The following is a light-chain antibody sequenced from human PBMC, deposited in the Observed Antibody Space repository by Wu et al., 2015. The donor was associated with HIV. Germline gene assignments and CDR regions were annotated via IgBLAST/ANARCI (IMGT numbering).Light chain of an antibody. J-gene: IGKJ1*01. Sequence: DIQMTQSPSSLSASVGDRVTITCRASQSISSYLNWYQQKPGKAPKLLIYAAYSLQSGVPSRFSGSESGTEYTLTISSLQPEDFATYYCQQSYSLLRTFGQGTKVEVK. CDR3: QQSYSLLRT. V-gene: IGKV1-39*01. CDR1: QSISSY. CDR2: AAY.